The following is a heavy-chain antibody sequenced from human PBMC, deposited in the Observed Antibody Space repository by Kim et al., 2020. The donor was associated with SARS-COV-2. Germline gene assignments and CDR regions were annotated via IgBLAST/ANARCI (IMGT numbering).Heavy chain of an antibody. CDR2: THHSGNT. CDR3: ARLFSTWYWESYYYYGMDV. CDR1: GGSISSSNYY. V-gene: IGHV4-39*01. D-gene: IGHD6-13*01. Sequence: SETLSLTCTVSGGSISSSNYYWGWIRQPPGKGLEWIGSTHHSGNTHYNPSLKSRVPISVDTSKNQFSLKLTSVTAADTAVYYCARLFSTWYWESYYYYGMDVWGQGTTVIASS. J-gene: IGHJ6*02.